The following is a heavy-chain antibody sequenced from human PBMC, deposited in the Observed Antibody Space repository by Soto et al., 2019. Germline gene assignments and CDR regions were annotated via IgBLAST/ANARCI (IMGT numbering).Heavy chain of an antibody. Sequence: GGSLRLSCAASGFTFSSYGMHWVRQAPGKGLEWVAVMSYDGSNKYYADSVKGRFTISRDNSKNTLYLQMDSLRAEDTAVYYCARGGRDIVATIEVYWGQGTLVTVSS. CDR1: GFTFSSYG. D-gene: IGHD5-12*01. CDR2: MSYDGSNK. CDR3: ARGGRDIVATIEVY. J-gene: IGHJ4*02. V-gene: IGHV3-30*03.